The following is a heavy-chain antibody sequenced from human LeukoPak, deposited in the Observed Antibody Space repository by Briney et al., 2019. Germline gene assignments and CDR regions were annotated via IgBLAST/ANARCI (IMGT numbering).Heavy chain of an antibody. CDR3: ARLRSITMIVVAHVDAFDI. CDR1: GGTFSSYT. J-gene: IGHJ3*02. Sequence: GSSVKVSCKASGGTFSSYTISWVRQAPGQGLEWMGRIIPILGIANYAQKFQGRVTITADKSTSTAYMELSSLRSEDTAVYYCARLRSITMIVVAHVDAFDIWGQGTMATVSS. CDR2: IIPILGIA. D-gene: IGHD3-22*01. V-gene: IGHV1-69*02.